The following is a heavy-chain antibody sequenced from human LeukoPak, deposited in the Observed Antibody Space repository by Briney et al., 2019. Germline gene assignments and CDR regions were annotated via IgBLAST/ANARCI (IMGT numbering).Heavy chain of an antibody. CDR1: GFTFSNYW. D-gene: IGHD2-8*02. V-gene: IGHV3-7*03. CDR3: ARARYCTAGACYFDY. J-gene: IGHJ4*02. CDR2: IKLVEIEK. Sequence: GGSLRLSCAASGFTFSNYWMTWVRQAPGKGLEWVANIKLVEIEKYYVDSVKGRFTISRDNAKSSLSLQMNSLRVEDTAVYYCARARYCTAGACYFDYWGQGTLVTVSS.